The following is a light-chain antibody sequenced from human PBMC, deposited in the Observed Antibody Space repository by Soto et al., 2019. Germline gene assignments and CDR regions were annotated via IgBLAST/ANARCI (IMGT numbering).Light chain of an antibody. CDR3: NSYAGSNNYV. J-gene: IGLJ1*01. CDR2: EVN. Sequence: QSALTQPPSASRSPGQSVTISCTGTRSDVGGYNFVSRYQHHPGKAPKLIIYEVNKRPSGVPDRFSGSKSGNTASLTVSGLQAEDEADYYCNSYAGSNNYVFGTGTKVTVL. CDR1: RSDVGGYNF. V-gene: IGLV2-8*02.